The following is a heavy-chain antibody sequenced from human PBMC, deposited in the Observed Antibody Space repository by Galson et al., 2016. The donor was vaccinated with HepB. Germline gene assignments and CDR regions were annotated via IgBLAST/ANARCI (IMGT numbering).Heavy chain of an antibody. CDR2: VGNIGST. V-gene: IGHV4-31*03. CDR1: GGSISSAAYH. D-gene: IGHD3-10*01. Sequence: TLSLTCTVSGGSISSAAYHWSRVRQHPGKGLEWIGYVGNIGSTFYNPSLKSRATISIDTSKSQFSLKLSSVTAADTALYYCVRGSFGDPNRYYYYMDVWGKGTPVTVSS. J-gene: IGHJ6*03. CDR3: VRGSFGDPNRYYYYMDV.